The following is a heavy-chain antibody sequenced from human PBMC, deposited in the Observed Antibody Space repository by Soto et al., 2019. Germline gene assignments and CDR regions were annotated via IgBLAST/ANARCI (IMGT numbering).Heavy chain of an antibody. J-gene: IGHJ4*02. CDR1: GDSISSDDYY. CDR3: ARSHDCSAYGFDC. D-gene: IGHD4-17*01. CDR2: ISYSGTT. Sequence: QVQLQESGPGVVKPSQTLSLTCTVSGDSISSDDYYWSWIRQPPGKGLEWIGYISYSGTTSYNPSLKSRVLFSVDTSKKKFSLKLTSVTAADTAVYYCARSHDCSAYGFDCWGQGTLVTVSS. V-gene: IGHV4-30-4*01.